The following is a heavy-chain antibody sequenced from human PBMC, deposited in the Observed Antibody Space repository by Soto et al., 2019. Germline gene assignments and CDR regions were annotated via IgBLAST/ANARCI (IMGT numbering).Heavy chain of an antibody. Sequence: QVQLVQSGAEVKKPGSSVKVSCKASGGTFSSYAISWVRQAPGQWLEWMGGIIPIFGTANYAQKFQGRVTITADESTSTAYMELSSLRSEDTAVYYCARGRWYYDSSGYPIDYWGQGTLVTVSS. D-gene: IGHD3-22*01. V-gene: IGHV1-69*01. CDR1: GGTFSSYA. CDR2: IIPIFGTA. CDR3: ARGRWYYDSSGYPIDY. J-gene: IGHJ4*02.